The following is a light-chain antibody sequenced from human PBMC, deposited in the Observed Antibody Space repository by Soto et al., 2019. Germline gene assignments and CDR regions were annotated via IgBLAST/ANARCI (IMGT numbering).Light chain of an antibody. CDR2: AAS. Sequence: DIQMTQSPSSLSASVGDRVTITCRASQSISTYLNWYQQKPGKAPKLLIYAASSLQSGVPSRFSGSGSGTDFTLTISSLQPEDFATYYCQQYSINSWTFGQGTKVEIK. V-gene: IGKV1-39*01. CDR3: QQYSINSWT. CDR1: QSISTY. J-gene: IGKJ1*01.